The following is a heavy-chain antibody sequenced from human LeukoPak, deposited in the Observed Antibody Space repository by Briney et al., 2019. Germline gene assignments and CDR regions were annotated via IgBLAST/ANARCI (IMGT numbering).Heavy chain of an antibody. V-gene: IGHV3-21*01. CDR3: TRGSYGDYEY. CDR2: IDPSSTYI. Sequence: GGSLRLSCSASRFTFSSYTMNWVRQAPGKGLEWVSSIDPSSTYIYYADSVKGRFTISRDNAQNSLYLQMNSLRAEDTAVYYCTRGSYGDYEYWGQGTLVTVSS. D-gene: IGHD4-17*01. J-gene: IGHJ4*02. CDR1: RFTFSSYT.